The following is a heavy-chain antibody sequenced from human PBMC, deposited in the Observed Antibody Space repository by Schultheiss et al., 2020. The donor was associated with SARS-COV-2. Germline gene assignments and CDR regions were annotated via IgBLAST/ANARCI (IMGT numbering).Heavy chain of an antibody. Sequence: GGSLRLSCAASGFVFSHYAMHWVRQGPGKGLEWVAVIWYDGSQRYYADSVRGRFTVSRDNSKNTLYLQMNSLRAEDTAVYYCAKVGSYYDSSGYHPYNWFDPWGQGTLVTVSS. CDR2: IWYDGSQR. CDR3: AKVGSYYDSSGYHPYNWFDP. D-gene: IGHD3-22*01. CDR1: GFVFSHYA. J-gene: IGHJ5*02. V-gene: IGHV3-33*06.